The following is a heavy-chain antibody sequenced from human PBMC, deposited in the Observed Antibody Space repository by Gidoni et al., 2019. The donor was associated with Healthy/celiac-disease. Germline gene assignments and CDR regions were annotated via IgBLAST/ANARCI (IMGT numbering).Heavy chain of an antibody. CDR3: AKGPNILTGSFDY. Sequence: EVQLLESGGGLLQPGGSLRLSCSASGFPFSSYAMSWVRQAPGKGLEWVSAMRCSGGSTYYADSVKGRFTISRDNSKNTLYMQRNSLRAEDTAVYYCAKGPNILTGSFDYWGQGTLVTVSS. D-gene: IGHD3-9*01. CDR1: GFPFSSYA. V-gene: IGHV3-23*01. CDR2: MRCSGGST. J-gene: IGHJ4*02.